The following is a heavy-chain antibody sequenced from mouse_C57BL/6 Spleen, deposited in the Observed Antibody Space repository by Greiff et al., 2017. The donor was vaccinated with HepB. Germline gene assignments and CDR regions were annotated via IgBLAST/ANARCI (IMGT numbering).Heavy chain of an antibody. Sequence: QVHLKQSGAELVRPGASVKLSCKASGYTFTDYYINWVKQRPGQGLEWIARIYPGSGNTYYNEKFKGKATLTAEKSSSTAYMQLSSLTSEDSAVYFCARGARGYDYPYAMDYWGQGTSVTVSS. CDR1: GYTFTDYY. CDR2: IYPGSGNT. J-gene: IGHJ4*01. CDR3: ARGARGYDYPYAMDY. V-gene: IGHV1-76*01. D-gene: IGHD2-4*01.